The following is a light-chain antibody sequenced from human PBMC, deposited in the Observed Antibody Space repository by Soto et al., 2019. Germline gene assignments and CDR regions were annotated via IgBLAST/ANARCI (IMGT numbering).Light chain of an antibody. J-gene: IGKJ5*01. Sequence: IVLTQYTGSLSFSPWERATLSWRPIQSVSSYLAWYQQKPGQAPRLLIYDASNRATGIPARFSGSGSGTDFTLTISSLEPEDFAVYYCQQRSNWPPTITFGQGTRLEIK. CDR1: QSVSSY. CDR3: QQRSNWPPTIT. V-gene: IGKV3-11*01. CDR2: DAS.